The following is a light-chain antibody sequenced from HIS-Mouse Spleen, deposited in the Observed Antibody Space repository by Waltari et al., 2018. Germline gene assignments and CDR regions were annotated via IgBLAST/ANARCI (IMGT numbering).Light chain of an antibody. CDR3: CSYAGSSTYV. CDR1: SSDCVSSHL. CDR2: EGS. V-gene: IGLV2-23*01. J-gene: IGLJ1*01. Sequence: QSALTQPASVSGSPGRSSTISCTGTSSDCVSSHLVSWYQQHPGKAPKLMIYEGSKRPSGVSNRFSGSKSGNTASLTISGLQAEDEADYYCCSYAGSSTYVFGTGTKVTVL.